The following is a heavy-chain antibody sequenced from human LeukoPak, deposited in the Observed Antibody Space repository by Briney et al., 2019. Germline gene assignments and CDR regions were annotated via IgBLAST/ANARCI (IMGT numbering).Heavy chain of an antibody. CDR1: GYTFTGYY. V-gene: IGHV1-2*02. J-gene: IGHJ4*02. Sequence: GASVKVSCKASGYTFTGYYIHWVRQAPGQGLEWMGWINPNSGGTNYAQKFQGRVTMTRDTSISTAYMELSRLRSDDTAVYYCARALYYDSSGYYSNWGQGTLVTVSS. CDR2: INPNSGGT. CDR3: ARALYYDSSGYYSN. D-gene: IGHD3-22*01.